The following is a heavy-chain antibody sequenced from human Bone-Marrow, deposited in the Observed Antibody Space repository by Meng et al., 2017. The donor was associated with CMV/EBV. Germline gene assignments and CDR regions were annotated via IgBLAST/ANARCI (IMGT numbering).Heavy chain of an antibody. D-gene: IGHD3-22*01. Sequence: GGSLRLSCAASGFTFSSYAFHWVRQAPGKVLEWVAFICYDGSNIYDANSVKGRFTISRDNSKNTLYLQMNSLRAEDTAVYYCAKRGDSSGTYAMDVWVQGTTATVSS. J-gene: IGHJ6*02. V-gene: IGHV3-30*04. CDR3: AKRGDSSGTYAMDV. CDR1: GFTFSSYA. CDR2: ICYDGSNI.